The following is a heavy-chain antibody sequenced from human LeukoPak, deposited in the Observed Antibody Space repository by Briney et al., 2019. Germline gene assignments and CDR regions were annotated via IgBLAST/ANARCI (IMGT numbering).Heavy chain of an antibody. Sequence: ASVKVSCKASGYTFTSYGISWVRQAPGQGLEWMGWINAYNGNTNYAQKFQGRVTMTTDTSTSTAYMELRSLRSDDTAVYYCARDLKRGYSSGRYSWGTGSSNDYWGQGTLVTVSS. J-gene: IGHJ4*02. V-gene: IGHV1-18*01. CDR3: ARDLKRGYSSGRYSWGTGSSNDY. CDR1: GYTFTSYG. CDR2: INAYNGNT. D-gene: IGHD6-19*01.